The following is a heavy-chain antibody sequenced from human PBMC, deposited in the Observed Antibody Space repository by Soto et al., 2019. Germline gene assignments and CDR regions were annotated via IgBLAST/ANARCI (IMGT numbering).Heavy chain of an antibody. CDR3: AGPNRNYGGHFHY. D-gene: IGHD1-7*01. CDR2: IIPIFGTA. V-gene: IGHV1-69*13. Sequence: SVKVSCKAAGGTFRSYAISLVRQAPGQGLEWMGGIIPIFGTANYAQKFQGRVTITADESTSTAYMELSSLRSEDTAVYYCAGPNRNYGGHFHYWCQGTLGTVSS. CDR1: GGTFRSYA. J-gene: IGHJ4*02.